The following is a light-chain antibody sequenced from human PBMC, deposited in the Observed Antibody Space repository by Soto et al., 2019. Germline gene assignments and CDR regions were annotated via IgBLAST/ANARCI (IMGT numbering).Light chain of an antibody. J-gene: IGKJ1*01. CDR2: GAS. CDR1: RYVSTW. V-gene: IGKV1-5*01. CDR3: QQYNSFSWT. Sequence: DIQMTQSPSTLSASVGDTITITCRASRYVSTWLAWYQQKPGKAPRLLIYGASSWESGVPSRFSGSGSGTEFTLTISSLQPDDFATYYCQQYNSFSWTFGQGTKVDIK.